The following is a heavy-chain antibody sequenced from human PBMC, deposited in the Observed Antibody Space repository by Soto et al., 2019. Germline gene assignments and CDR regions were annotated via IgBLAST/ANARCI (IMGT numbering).Heavy chain of an antibody. J-gene: IGHJ3*02. D-gene: IGHD5-18*01. CDR2: ISNDGNRQ. V-gene: IGHV3-30-3*01. Sequence: QEQLMESGGGVVQPGRSLRLSCVASGFSFSSQAMHWVRQAPGKGLEWVAAISNDGNRQLYADSVKDRFTISRDKSRNTLDLQMNNLRTEDTGVYFCARDIYSYGSVGTPDIWGQGTRVTVSS. CDR1: GFSFSSQA. CDR3: ARDIYSYGSVGTPDI.